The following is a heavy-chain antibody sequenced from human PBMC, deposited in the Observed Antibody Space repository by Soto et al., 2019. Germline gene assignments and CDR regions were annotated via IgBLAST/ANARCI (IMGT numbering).Heavy chain of an antibody. CDR2: ISWDGGST. V-gene: IGHV3-43*01. CDR3: AKDGYYYDSSGYLFDY. J-gene: IGHJ4*02. D-gene: IGHD3-22*01. Sequence: EVQLVESGGVVVQPGGSLRLSCAASGFTFDDYTMHWVRQAPGKGLEWVSLISWDGGSTYYADSVKGRFTISRDNSKNSLYLQMNSLRTEDTALYYCAKDGYYYDSSGYLFDYWGQGTLVTVSS. CDR1: GFTFDDYT.